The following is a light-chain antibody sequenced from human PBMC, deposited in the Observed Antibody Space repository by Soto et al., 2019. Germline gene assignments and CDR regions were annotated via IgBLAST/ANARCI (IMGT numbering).Light chain of an antibody. CDR2: SAS. V-gene: IGKV1-39*01. Sequence: DIQMTQSPSSLSASLGDRVTITCRASQIITTYLHWYQQKPWKAPRLLIYSASSLQSGVPSRFSGSGTGADFTLTISSLQPEDFATYYCQQTYSIPRTFGGGTKVQI. J-gene: IGKJ4*01. CDR1: QIITTY. CDR3: QQTYSIPRT.